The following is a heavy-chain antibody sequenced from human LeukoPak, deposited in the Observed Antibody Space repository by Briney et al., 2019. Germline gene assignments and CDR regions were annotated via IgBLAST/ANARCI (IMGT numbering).Heavy chain of an antibody. Sequence: GGSLRLSCAASGFTFSSYAVNWVRQAPGKGLEWVSGISGNSGNTYYAESVKGRFTISRDNSKKTLYLQMNSLRAEDTAMYCATRVMIAITTRGAFHIWGQGTMVTVSS. CDR1: GFTFSSYA. CDR3: ATRVMIAITTRGAFHI. V-gene: IGHV3-23*01. CDR2: ISGNSGNT. J-gene: IGHJ3*02. D-gene: IGHD3-16*01.